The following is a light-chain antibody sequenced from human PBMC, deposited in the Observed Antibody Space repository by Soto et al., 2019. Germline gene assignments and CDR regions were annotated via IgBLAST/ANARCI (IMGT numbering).Light chain of an antibody. Sequence: EIVLTQSPGTLSLSPGERATLSCRASQSFNSIYLAWYQQKPGQAPRLLIYDASNRATGIPPRFSGSGSGTDFTLIISSLEPEDFAVYYCQQRFNWPWTFGQGTKVDNK. V-gene: IGKV3D-20*02. CDR2: DAS. J-gene: IGKJ1*01. CDR3: QQRFNWPWT. CDR1: QSFNSIY.